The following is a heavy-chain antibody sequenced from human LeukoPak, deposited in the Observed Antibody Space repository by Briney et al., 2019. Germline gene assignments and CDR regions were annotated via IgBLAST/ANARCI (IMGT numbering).Heavy chain of an antibody. CDR2: IIPIYGTA. D-gene: IGHD6-19*01. CDR3: ASPEESSGWYYFDY. V-gene: IGHV1-69*01. J-gene: IGHJ4*02. CDR1: GGTFTRYA. Sequence: SVHVSYKASGGTFTRYAISWVRQAAGQGRKWMGGIIPIYGTANYAQMFQGRGTITADASTSTAYMERSSLRSEDTAVYYCASPEESSGWYYFDYWGQGTLVTVSS.